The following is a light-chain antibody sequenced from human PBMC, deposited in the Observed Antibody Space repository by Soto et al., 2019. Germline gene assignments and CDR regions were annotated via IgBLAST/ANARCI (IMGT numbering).Light chain of an antibody. CDR3: EERNIWSLIT. J-gene: IGKJ5*01. Sequence: EVVLTQSPATLSLSPGERATLSCSASQSISNWLAWYQQKPGQAPRLLIYGASNRATGIPARFSGSGSETDFTLTISSLEPEDSAIYYCEERNIWSLITFGQGTRLEI. CDR1: QSISNW. CDR2: GAS. V-gene: IGKV3-11*01.